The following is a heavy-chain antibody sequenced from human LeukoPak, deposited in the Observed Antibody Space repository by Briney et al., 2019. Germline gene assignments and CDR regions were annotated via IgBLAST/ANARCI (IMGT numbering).Heavy chain of an antibody. Sequence: ASVKVSCKASGYTFTSYGISWVRQAPGQGLEWMGWISAYNGNTNYAQKFQGRVTITTDESTSTAYMELSSLRSEDTAVYYCAADILTIRPPRPFDYWGQGTLVTVSS. CDR3: AADILTIRPPRPFDY. D-gene: IGHD3-10*01. V-gene: IGHV1-18*01. CDR2: ISAYNGNT. CDR1: GYTFTSYG. J-gene: IGHJ4*02.